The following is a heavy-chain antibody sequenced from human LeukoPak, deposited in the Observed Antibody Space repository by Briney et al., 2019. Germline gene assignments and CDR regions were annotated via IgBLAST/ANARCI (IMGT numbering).Heavy chain of an antibody. Sequence: SETLSLTCTVSGDSISSRIYYWGWIRQPPGKGLEWIGSVYHSGSPYYNPSLKSRVTISVDTSKNQFSLKLSSVTAADTAVYYCARDQGNVDSSGYYLVGNAFDIWGQGTMVTVSS. D-gene: IGHD3-22*01. CDR3: ARDQGNVDSSGYYLVGNAFDI. J-gene: IGHJ3*02. CDR2: VYHSGSP. CDR1: GDSISSRIYY. V-gene: IGHV4-39*07.